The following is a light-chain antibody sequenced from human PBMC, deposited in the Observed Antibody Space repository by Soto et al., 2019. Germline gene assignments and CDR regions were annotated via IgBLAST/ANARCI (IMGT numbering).Light chain of an antibody. J-gene: IGKJ1*01. CDR3: QQRRSWPRA. Sequence: DIQLTQSPSSLSASVGDRVTITCRTSQSISSYLNWYQQKPGKAPKLLIYAASNLQSGVPSRFSGSGSGTDFTLTISSLEAEDFAVYYCQQRRSWPRAFGQGTKVDIK. V-gene: IGKV1-39*01. CDR1: QSISSY. CDR2: AAS.